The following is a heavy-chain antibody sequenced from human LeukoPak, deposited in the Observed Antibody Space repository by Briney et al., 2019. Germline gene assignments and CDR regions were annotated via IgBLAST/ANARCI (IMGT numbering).Heavy chain of an antibody. V-gene: IGHV3-30*03. J-gene: IGHJ4*02. CDR2: ISYDGSNK. CDR3: ASPPQRDNGFDY. CDR1: GFTFNSYG. Sequence: GGSLRLSCAASGFTFNSYGMHWVRQVPGKGLEGVALISYDGSNKHYADSVKGRFTIPRDNSKNTLYLQMNSLRAEDTAVYYCASPPQRDNGFDYGGQGTLVTVSS. D-gene: IGHD4-17*01.